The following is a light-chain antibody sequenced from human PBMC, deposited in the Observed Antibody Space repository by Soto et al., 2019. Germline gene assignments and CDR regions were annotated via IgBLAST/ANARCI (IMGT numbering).Light chain of an antibody. V-gene: IGKV1-39*01. J-gene: IGKJ4*01. CDR3: QQTYTTPLT. CDR2: AAS. Sequence: DIQLTQSPSSLSASVGDSVTITCRASQVIIKFLNWYQKKPGQAPKLLIFAASTLQTGVPSRFSGSGSGTDFTLTISGLQPEDCATYFCQQTYTTPLTFGGGTKVDI. CDR1: QVIIKF.